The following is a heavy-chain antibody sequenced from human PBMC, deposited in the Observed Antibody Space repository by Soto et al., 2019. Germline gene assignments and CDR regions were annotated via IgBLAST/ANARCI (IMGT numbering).Heavy chain of an antibody. CDR1: GGSISTSNW. D-gene: IGHD6-13*01. CDR2: VYRTGST. Sequence: QVQLQESGPGLVKPSGTLSLTCAVSGGSISTSNWWSWVRQPPGKGLEWIGEVYRTGSTNYNPSLESRLPISVDQSKNQFSLKLTSVTAADTAVYYCARARATIAAAAIFDCWGQGTLVTVSS. J-gene: IGHJ4*02. CDR3: ARARATIAAAAIFDC. V-gene: IGHV4-4*02.